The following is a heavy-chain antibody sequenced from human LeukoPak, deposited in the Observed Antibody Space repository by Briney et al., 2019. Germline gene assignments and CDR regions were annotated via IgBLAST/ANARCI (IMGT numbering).Heavy chain of an antibody. J-gene: IGHJ3*02. CDR1: VFTFCIYA. CDR3: ARDHPFSGWDSNDAFDI. D-gene: IGHD1-1*01. Sequence: PGGSLRLSRASSVFTFCIYAMHGARQSPAKGLEGGVVISYDGNNKYYADSVKGRFPISRDNSKNTLYLQMNTPSAEDTAVFYCARDHPFSGWDSNDAFDIWGQGTMVTVSS. CDR2: ISYDGNNK. V-gene: IGHV3-30-3*01.